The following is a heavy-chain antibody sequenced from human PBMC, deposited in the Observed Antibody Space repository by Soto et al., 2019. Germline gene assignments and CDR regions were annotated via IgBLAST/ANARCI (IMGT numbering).Heavy chain of an antibody. D-gene: IGHD3-22*01. V-gene: IGHV4-39*01. Sequence: QLQLQESGPGLVKPSETLSLTCTVSGGSISSNSYYWDWIRQPPGKGLEWLGSIYYSGTTYYNPSLNSRVAISVDTSKSQFALKLNSVTAADKAVYYCARQGGSKGYYCDHWGEGTLVAVSS. CDR2: IYYSGTT. J-gene: IGHJ4*02. CDR1: GGSISSNSYY. CDR3: ARQGGSKGYYCDH.